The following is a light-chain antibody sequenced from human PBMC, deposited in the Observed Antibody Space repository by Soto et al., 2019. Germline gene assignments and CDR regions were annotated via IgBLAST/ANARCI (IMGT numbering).Light chain of an antibody. CDR2: GAS. Sequence: EIVLTQSPGSLSLSPGERATLSCRASQSVSSTFFAWYQQRPGQAPRLLMYGASSRATGIPERFSGSGSGTDFTLTISRLEPEDFAVYYCQQFDGSVTFGQGTKVEIK. CDR3: QQFDGSVT. V-gene: IGKV3-20*01. CDR1: QSVSSTF. J-gene: IGKJ1*01.